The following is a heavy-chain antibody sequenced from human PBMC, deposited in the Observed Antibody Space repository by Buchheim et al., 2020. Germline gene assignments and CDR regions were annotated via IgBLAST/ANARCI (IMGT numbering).Heavy chain of an antibody. CDR2: IWYDGSNK. CDR1: GFTFSSYG. CDR3: ARGKSDMVQGVRFDY. Sequence: QVQLVESGGGVVQPGRSLRLSCAASGFTFSSYGMHWVRQAPGKGLEWVAVIWYDGSNKYYADSVKGRFTISRDNSKNTLYLQMNSLRAEDTAVYYCARGKSDMVQGVRFDYWGQGTL. D-gene: IGHD3-10*01. V-gene: IGHV3-33*01. J-gene: IGHJ4*02.